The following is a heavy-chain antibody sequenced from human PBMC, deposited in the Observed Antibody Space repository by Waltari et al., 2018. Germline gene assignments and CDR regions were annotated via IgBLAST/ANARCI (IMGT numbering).Heavy chain of an antibody. CDR3: ARGRITGTSAY. D-gene: IGHD1-20*01. Sequence: EVQLVESGGGLVQPGGSLRLSCAASGFTFSSYSMNWVRQAPGKGLEWVSYISSSSSTIYYADSVKGRFTISRDNAKNSLYLQMNSLRAEDTAVYYCARGRITGTSAYWGQGTLVTVSS. V-gene: IGHV3-48*04. CDR1: GFTFSSYS. CDR2: ISSSSSTI. J-gene: IGHJ4*02.